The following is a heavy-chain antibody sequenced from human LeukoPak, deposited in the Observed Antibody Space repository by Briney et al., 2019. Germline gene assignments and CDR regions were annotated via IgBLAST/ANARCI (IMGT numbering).Heavy chain of an antibody. CDR1: GYTFTGYF. CDR3: ASGIVYCSSTSCYFN. D-gene: IGHD2-2*01. J-gene: IGHJ4*02. CDR2: ISPNSGGT. V-gene: IGHV1-2*02. Sequence: ASVTVSCQASGYTFTGYFMHWVRQPPSKGLDGMGWISPNSGGTNYAKKLQGRVTMTRNTPISTAYRELSRLRSDDTAVYYCASGIVYCSSTSCYFNWGQGTLVTVSS.